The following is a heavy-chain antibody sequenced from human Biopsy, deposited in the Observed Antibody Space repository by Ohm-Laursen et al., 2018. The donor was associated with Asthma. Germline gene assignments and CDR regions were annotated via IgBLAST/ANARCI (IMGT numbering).Heavy chain of an antibody. CDR3: ARDFYDSSGYLHFDY. Sequence: SLRLSCAASGISFRNYGMHWVRQAPGKGLEWVAVIWYDGSNKYYADSVKGRFTISRDNSKNTLYLQMNSLRAEDTAVYYCARDFYDSSGYLHFDYWGQGTLVTVSS. D-gene: IGHD3-22*01. J-gene: IGHJ4*02. CDR1: GISFRNYG. CDR2: IWYDGSNK. V-gene: IGHV3-33*08.